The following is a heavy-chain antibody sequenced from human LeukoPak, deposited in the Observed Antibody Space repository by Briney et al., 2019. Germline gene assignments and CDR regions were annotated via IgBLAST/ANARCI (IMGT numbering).Heavy chain of an antibody. CDR3: ARAERITIFGVVTPGCYYYMDV. Sequence: SSVKVSCKASGGTFSSYAISWVRQAPAQGLEWMGGIIPIFGTANYAQKFQGRVTITADESTSTAYMELSSLRSEDTAVYYCARAERITIFGVVTPGCYYYMDVWGKGATVTVSS. V-gene: IGHV1-69*01. CDR2: IIPIFGTA. D-gene: IGHD3-3*01. J-gene: IGHJ6*03. CDR1: GGTFSSYA.